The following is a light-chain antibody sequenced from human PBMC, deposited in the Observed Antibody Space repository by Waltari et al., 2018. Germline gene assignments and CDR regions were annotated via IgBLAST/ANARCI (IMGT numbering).Light chain of an antibody. V-gene: IGKV4-1*01. CDR3: QQYCDTPRT. J-gene: IGKJ1*01. CDR1: HSVFWSSKNKNC. CDR2: WAS. Sequence: DIVMTQSPDSLAVSLGERAPINCKSSHSVFWSSKNKNCLAWYQQKPRQPPKLLIYWASTRESGVPDRFSGSGSGTDFTLTISSLQAEDVAVYYCQQYCDTPRTFGQGTKVEIK.